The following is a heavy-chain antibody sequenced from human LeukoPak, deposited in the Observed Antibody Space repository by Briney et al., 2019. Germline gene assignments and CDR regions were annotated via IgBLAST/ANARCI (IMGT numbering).Heavy chain of an antibody. CDR1: GGSISSSSYY. V-gene: IGHV4-39*07. Sequence: SETLSLTCTVSGGSISSSSYYWGWIRQPPGKGLEWIGSIYYSGSTYYNPSLKSRVTISVDTSKNQFSLKLSSVTAADTAVYYCARGPSPAPILYLHDYWGQGTLVTVSS. D-gene: IGHD2-15*01. CDR3: ARGPSPAPILYLHDY. CDR2: IYYSGST. J-gene: IGHJ4*02.